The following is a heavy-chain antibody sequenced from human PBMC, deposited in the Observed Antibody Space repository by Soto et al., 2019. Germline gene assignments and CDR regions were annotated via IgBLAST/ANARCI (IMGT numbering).Heavy chain of an antibody. CDR2: IFYSGST. CDR1: GGSISNYY. CDR3: AKDSGYNYGYFRWFDP. D-gene: IGHD5-18*01. V-gene: IGHV4-59*01. Sequence: QVHLQESGPRLVKPSETLSLTCTVSGGSISNYYWSWIRQPPGRGLEWIGHIFYSGSTNYNPPLKSRVTISVDPSTSQFSLKLSSVTAAYTAVYYCAKDSGYNYGYFRWFDPWGQGTLVTVSS. J-gene: IGHJ5*02.